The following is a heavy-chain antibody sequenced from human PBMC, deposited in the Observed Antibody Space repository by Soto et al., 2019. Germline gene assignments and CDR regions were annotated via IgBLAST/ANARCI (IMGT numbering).Heavy chain of an antibody. J-gene: IGHJ6*02. CDR1: GGTFKSYV. V-gene: IGHV1-69*01. CDR3: ARGLTVYSAFLHYYYAMDV. Sequence: QVQLVQSGAEVKKPGSSVKVSCKASGGTFKSYVFSWVRQAPGQGLEWMGGFIPLFGTPNYAQKFQGRVTMTAHESTGTLYIEMSRLTSEDSAVYYCARGLTVYSAFLHYYYAMDVWGQGTTVTVFS. D-gene: IGHD2-8*01. CDR2: FIPLFGTP.